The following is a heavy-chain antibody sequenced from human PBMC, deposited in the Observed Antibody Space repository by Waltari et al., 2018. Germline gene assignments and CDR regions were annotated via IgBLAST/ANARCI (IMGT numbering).Heavy chain of an antibody. Sequence: QLQLQESGPGLVKPSETLSLTCTVSGGSISSSSYYWGWIRQPPGKGLEWIGSIYYSGRTYSTPSLNSRVTISVDTSKNQFSLKLSSVTAADTAVYYCARVIMGAGIDYWGQGTLVTVSS. CDR1: GGSISSSSYY. CDR3: ARVIMGAGIDY. D-gene: IGHD3-10*01. V-gene: IGHV4-39*07. J-gene: IGHJ4*02. CDR2: IYYSGRT.